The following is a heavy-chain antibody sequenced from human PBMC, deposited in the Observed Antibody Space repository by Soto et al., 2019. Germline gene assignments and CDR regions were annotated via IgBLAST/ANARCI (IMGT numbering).Heavy chain of an antibody. Sequence: GESLRLSCAASGFTFSSYAMSLVRQAPGKGLEWGSAISGSGGSTYYADSVKGRFTISRDNSKNTLYLQMNSLRAEDTAVYYCAKGRCGGPEGYWGQGTLVTVSS. CDR3: AKGRCGGPEGY. J-gene: IGHJ4*02. V-gene: IGHV3-23*01. CDR2: ISGSGGST. CDR1: GFTFSSYA. D-gene: IGHD2-15*01.